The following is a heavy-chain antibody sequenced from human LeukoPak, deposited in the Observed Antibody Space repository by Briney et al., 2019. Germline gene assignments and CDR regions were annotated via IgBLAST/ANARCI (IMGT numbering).Heavy chain of an antibody. D-gene: IGHD4/OR15-4a*01. CDR1: GFTFSDYA. J-gene: IGHJ5*02. V-gene: IGHV4-34*01. CDR2: VYYSGST. CDR3: ARRDYAAWFDP. Sequence: GSLRLSCAASGFTFSDYAMSWIRQSPGKGLEWIGNVYYSGSTQYNPSLRGRVSISMDKTKNQSSLNLNSVSVTDTAIYYCARRDYAAWFDPWGQGTLVTVSS.